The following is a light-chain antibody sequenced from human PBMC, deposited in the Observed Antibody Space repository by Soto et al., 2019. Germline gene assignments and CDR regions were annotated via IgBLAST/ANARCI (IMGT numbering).Light chain of an antibody. V-gene: IGLV1-44*01. CDR3: AAWDDSLNGRV. Sequence: QSVLTQPRSASGTPGQRVTISCSGSSSNIGSNTVNWYQQLPGTAPNILISNNIQRPSWVPARFSGSKYGTSASLAISGLQSEEEDTYYCAAWDDSLNGRVFGGGTKLTVL. CDR2: NNI. J-gene: IGLJ3*02. CDR1: SSNIGSNT.